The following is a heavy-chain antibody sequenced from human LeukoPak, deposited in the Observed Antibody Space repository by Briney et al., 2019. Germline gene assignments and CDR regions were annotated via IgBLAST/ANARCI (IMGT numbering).Heavy chain of an antibody. Sequence: GGSLRLSCAASGFTVSSNYMSWVRQAPGKGLEWVSVIYSGGSTYYADSVKGRFTISRDNSKNTLYLQMNSLRAEDTAVYYCARDWEDPEPYYYYGMDVWGQGTTVTVSS. CDR2: IYSGGST. D-gene: IGHD1-14*01. V-gene: IGHV3-53*01. CDR1: GFTVSSNY. CDR3: ARDWEDPEPYYYYGMDV. J-gene: IGHJ6*02.